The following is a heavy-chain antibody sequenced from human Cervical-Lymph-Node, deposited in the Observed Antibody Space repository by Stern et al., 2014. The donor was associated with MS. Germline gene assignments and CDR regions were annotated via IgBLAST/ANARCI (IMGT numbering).Heavy chain of an antibody. CDR2: INPDSGGT. J-gene: IGHJ4*02. Sequence: QVQLVQSGADVKKPGASVNVSCKTSGYTFTDHYVHWVRQAPGQGLEWMGWINPDSGGTSYAQRFQRSVTMTRDTFLSTAYMELSRLRTDDTAVYYCARQTASYESSHLDYWGQGTLVTVSS. D-gene: IGHD3-22*01. V-gene: IGHV1-2*02. CDR3: ARQTASYESSHLDY. CDR1: GYTFTDHY.